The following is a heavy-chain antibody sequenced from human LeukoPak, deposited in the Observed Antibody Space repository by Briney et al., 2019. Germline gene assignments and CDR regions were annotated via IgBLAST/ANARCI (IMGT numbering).Heavy chain of an antibody. V-gene: IGHV1-18*01. CDR1: GYTFTSYG. D-gene: IGHD1-26*01. J-gene: IGHJ4*02. Sequence: ASVKVSCKTSGYTFTSYGISWVRRAPGQGLEWMAWISGYNGDTNYVQKFQGRVTMTTDTSTSTAYLELRGLRSDDTAVYYCARDWGAPHTLNFDYWGQGTLVTVSS. CDR2: ISGYNGDT. CDR3: ARDWGAPHTLNFDY.